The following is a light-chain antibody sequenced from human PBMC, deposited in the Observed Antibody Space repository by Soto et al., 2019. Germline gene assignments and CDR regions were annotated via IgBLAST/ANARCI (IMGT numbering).Light chain of an antibody. CDR2: GAS. Sequence: EIVLTQSPGTLSLSPGERATLSCRASQSVSNNYLAWYQQKPGQAPRLLIYGASNRATGIPDRFSGSGSGTDFTLTISRLEPEDFATYYCQQYNSYFGQGTKLEIK. CDR3: QQYNSY. V-gene: IGKV3-20*01. J-gene: IGKJ2*01. CDR1: QSVSNNY.